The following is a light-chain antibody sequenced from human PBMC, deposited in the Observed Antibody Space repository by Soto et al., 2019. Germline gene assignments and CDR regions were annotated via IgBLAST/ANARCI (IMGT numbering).Light chain of an antibody. Sequence: QAVVTQPRSVSGSPGQSVTISCTGTSSDVGGYTYVSWYQQHPGKAPKLIIYDVTERPSGVPARFSGSKSGNTASLTISGLQAEDEAAYYCCSYAGSYTYVVGTGTKVTVL. CDR2: DVT. CDR3: CSYAGSYTYV. J-gene: IGLJ1*01. V-gene: IGLV2-11*01. CDR1: SSDVGGYTY.